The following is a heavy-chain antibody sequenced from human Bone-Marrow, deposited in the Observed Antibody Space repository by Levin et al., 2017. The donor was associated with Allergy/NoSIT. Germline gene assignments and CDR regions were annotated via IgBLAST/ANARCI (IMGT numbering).Heavy chain of an antibody. CDR3: AKDLSSGMGAQHPGGFDI. V-gene: IGHV3-9*01. CDR1: GFTFDDYA. D-gene: IGHD1-26*01. Sequence: GGSLRLSCAASGFTFDDYAMHWVRQAPGKGLEWVSGISWNSGSIGYADSVKGRFTISRDNAKNSLYLQMNSLRAEDTALYYCAKDLSSGMGAQHPGGFDIWGQGTMVTVSS. J-gene: IGHJ3*02. CDR2: ISWNSGSI.